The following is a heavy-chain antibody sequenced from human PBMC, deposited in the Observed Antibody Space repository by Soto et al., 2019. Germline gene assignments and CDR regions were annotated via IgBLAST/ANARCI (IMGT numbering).Heavy chain of an antibody. V-gene: IGHV4-4*07. CDR2: FYPTGKI. Sequence: QVQLQESGPGLVKPSETLSLTCTVSGGSINSYYWCWDRQPAGKGLEWIGRFYPTGKINYSPSLKSRLTMSADTSRNQFSLNLTSVTAADTAVYYCARCGLDYGMDVWGQGTTVTVSS. CDR3: ARCGLDYGMDV. J-gene: IGHJ6*02. CDR1: GGSINSYY. D-gene: IGHD3-16*01.